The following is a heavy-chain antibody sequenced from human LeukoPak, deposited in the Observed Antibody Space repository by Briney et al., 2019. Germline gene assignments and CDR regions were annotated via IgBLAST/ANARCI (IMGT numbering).Heavy chain of an antibody. CDR3: ARETDRWGDGYNKGGFDY. J-gene: IGHJ4*02. CDR2: IYYSGST. V-gene: IGHV4-59*01. CDR1: GGSISSYY. Sequence: NPSETLSLTCTVSGGSISSYYWSWIRQPPGKVLEWIGYIYYSGSTNYNPSLKSRVTISVDTSKNQFSLKLSSVTAADTAVYYCARETDRWGDGYNKGGFDYWGQGTLVTVSS. D-gene: IGHD5-24*01.